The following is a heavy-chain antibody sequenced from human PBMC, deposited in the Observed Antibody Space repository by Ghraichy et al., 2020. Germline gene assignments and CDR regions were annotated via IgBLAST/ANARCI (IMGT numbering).Heavy chain of an antibody. CDR2: ISSSSSTI. CDR1: GFTFSSYS. V-gene: IGHV3-48*02. Sequence: LSLTCAASGFTFSSYSMNWVRQAPGKGLEWVSYISSSSSTIYYADSVKGRFTISRDNAKNSLYLQMNSLRDEDTAVYYCARDDYGDYNTYYYYGMDVWGQGTTVTVSS. CDR3: ARDDYGDYNTYYYYGMDV. D-gene: IGHD4-17*01. J-gene: IGHJ6*02.